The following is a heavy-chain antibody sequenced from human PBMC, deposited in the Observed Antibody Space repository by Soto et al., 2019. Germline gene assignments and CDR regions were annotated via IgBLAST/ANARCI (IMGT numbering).Heavy chain of an antibody. CDR2: INPNSGGT. V-gene: IGHV1-2*02. CDR1: GYTFTGYY. Sequence: ASVKVSCKASGYTFTGYYMHWVRQAPGQGLEWMGWINPNSGGTNYAQKFQGRVTMTRDTSISTVYLELSRLRSDDTAVYYCARGGRRLRLPMYGLDVWGRGTTVTVSS. CDR3: ARGGRRLRLPMYGLDV. J-gene: IGHJ6*02. D-gene: IGHD5-12*01.